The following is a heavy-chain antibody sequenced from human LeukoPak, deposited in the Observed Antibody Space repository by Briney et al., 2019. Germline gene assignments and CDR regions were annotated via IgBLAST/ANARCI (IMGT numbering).Heavy chain of an antibody. D-gene: IGHD6-19*01. CDR3: ARDPGWYYFDY. J-gene: IGHJ4*02. V-gene: IGHV1-69*13. CDR1: GGTFSSYA. CDR2: IIPIFGTA. Sequence: ASVKVSCKASGGTFSSYAISWVRQAPGQGLEWMGGIIPIFGTANYAQKFQGRVTITADESTSTAYMELSSLRAEDTAMYYRARDPGWYYFDYWGQGTLVTVSS.